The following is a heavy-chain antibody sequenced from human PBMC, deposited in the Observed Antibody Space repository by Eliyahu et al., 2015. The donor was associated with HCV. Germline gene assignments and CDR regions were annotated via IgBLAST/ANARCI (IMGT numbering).Heavy chain of an antibody. Sequence: QVQLQESGPGLVKPSQTLSLTCTVSGGSISSGSYYWSWIRQPAGKGLEWIGRIYTSGSTNYNPSLKSRVTISVDTSKNQFSLKLSSVTAADTAVYYCARGKDDYGDLFDYWGQGTLVTVSS. CDR3: ARGKDDYGDLFDY. J-gene: IGHJ4*02. V-gene: IGHV4-61*02. CDR2: IYTSGST. CDR1: GGSISSGSYY. D-gene: IGHD4-17*01.